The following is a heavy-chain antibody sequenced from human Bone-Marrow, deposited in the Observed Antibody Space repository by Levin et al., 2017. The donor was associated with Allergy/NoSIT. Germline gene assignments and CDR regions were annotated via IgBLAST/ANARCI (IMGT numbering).Heavy chain of an antibody. D-gene: IGHD5-24*01. Sequence: PSETLSLTCTVSGGSISTYHWSWIRQPPGKGLEWIGYIFYSGSTTYNPSLRSRVTISVDTSKNQFSLKVSSVTAADTALYYCARGSRDAYDYPPDYWGQGTLVTVSS. CDR2: IFYSGST. J-gene: IGHJ4*02. CDR1: GGSISTYH. CDR3: ARGSRDAYDYPPDY. V-gene: IGHV4-59*08.